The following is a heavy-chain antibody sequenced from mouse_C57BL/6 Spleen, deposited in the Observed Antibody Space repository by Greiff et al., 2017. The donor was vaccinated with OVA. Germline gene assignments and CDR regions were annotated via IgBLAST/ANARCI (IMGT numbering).Heavy chain of an antibody. V-gene: IGHV1-64*01. CDR2: IHPNSGST. CDR3: ARRGDYDYDEGTFAY. CDR1: GYTFTSYW. D-gene: IGHD2-4*01. Sequence: VQLQQSGAELVKPGASVKLSCKASGYTFTSYWMHWVKQRPGQGLEWIGMIHPNSGSTNYNEKFKSKATLTVDKSSSTAYMQLSSLTSEDSAVYYCARRGDYDYDEGTFAYWGQGTLVTVSA. J-gene: IGHJ3*01.